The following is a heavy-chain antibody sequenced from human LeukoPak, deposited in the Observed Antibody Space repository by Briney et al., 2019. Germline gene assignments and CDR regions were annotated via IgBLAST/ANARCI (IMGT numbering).Heavy chain of an antibody. CDR2: IYYSGST. Sequence: SETLSLTCTVSGGSISSYYWSWIRQPPGKGLEWIGYIYYSGSTNYNPSLKGRVTISVDTSKNQFSLKLSSVTAADTAVYYCARAAQQLVRFDYWGQGTLVTVSS. J-gene: IGHJ4*02. CDR3: ARAAQQLVRFDY. V-gene: IGHV4-59*01. CDR1: GGSISSYY. D-gene: IGHD6-13*01.